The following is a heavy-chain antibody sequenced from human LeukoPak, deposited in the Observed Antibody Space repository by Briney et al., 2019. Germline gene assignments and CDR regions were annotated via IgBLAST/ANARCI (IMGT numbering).Heavy chain of an antibody. Sequence: GGSLRLSCAASGFTFDDYGMSWVRQAPGKGLEWVANVNQDGSEKYYVDSVKGRFTISRDNAKNSLYMQMNSLRAEDTAVYYCAKDSGSYIFDYWGQGTLVTVSS. CDR1: GFTFDDYG. J-gene: IGHJ4*02. V-gene: IGHV3-7*01. CDR2: VNQDGSEK. CDR3: AKDSGSYIFDY. D-gene: IGHD1-26*01.